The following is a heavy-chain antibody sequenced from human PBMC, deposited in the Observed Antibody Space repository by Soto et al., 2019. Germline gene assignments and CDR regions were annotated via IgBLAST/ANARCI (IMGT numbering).Heavy chain of an antibody. CDR3: AKEASVTKFDY. V-gene: IGHV3-30*18. CDR1: AFPFYTYG. CDR2: ISYGGRNP. Sequence: RLCCAASAFPFYTYGMHWVRQAPGKGLEWVAVISYGGRNPYYADSVRGRFTISRDNSKNTLYLQVNSLRPEDTAIYYCAKEASVTKFDYWGRGTPVTVSS. J-gene: IGHJ4*01. D-gene: IGHD4-4*01.